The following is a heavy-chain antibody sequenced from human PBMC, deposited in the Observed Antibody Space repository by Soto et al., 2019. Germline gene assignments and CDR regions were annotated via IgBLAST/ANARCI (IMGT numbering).Heavy chain of an antibody. CDR3: ARCCYYDSSGYYYPNWFDP. V-gene: IGHV4-30-2*01. Sequence: QLQLQESGSGLVKPSQTLSLTCAVSGGSISSGGYSWSWVRQPPGKGLEWIGYIYHSGNTYYNPSLKSRVTISVGRSKNQFSLKLSSVTAADTAVYYCARCCYYDSSGYYYPNWFDPWGQGILVTVSS. CDR2: IYHSGNT. J-gene: IGHJ5*02. D-gene: IGHD3-22*01. CDR1: GGSISSGGYS.